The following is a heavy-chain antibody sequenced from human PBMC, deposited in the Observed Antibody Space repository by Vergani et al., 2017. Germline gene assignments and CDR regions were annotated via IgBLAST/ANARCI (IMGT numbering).Heavy chain of an antibody. V-gene: IGHV3-30*01. Sequence: QVQLVESGGGVVQPGRSLRLSCAASGFTFSSYAMHWVRQAPGKGLEWVAVISYDGSNKYYADSVKGRFTISRYNSKNTLYLQMNSLRAEDTAVYYCARDEYYDWTLNHYGIDVWGQGTTVTVSS. CDR2: ISYDGSNK. D-gene: IGHD3-22*01. CDR3: ARDEYYDWTLNHYGIDV. J-gene: IGHJ6*02. CDR1: GFTFSSYA.